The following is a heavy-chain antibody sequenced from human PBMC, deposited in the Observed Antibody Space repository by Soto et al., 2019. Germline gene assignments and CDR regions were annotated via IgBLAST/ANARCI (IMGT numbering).Heavy chain of an antibody. CDR1: GFNFKAYG. CDR2: ISTDGTNQ. J-gene: IGHJ4*02. CDR3: AVGGGDCYSPFDY. V-gene: IGHV3-30-3*01. Sequence: QVHLVESGGGVVQPGRSLRLSCVASGFNFKAYGMHWVRQAPGKGLEWVAVISTDGTNQHHADSVKGRFTISRDNFKNTLYMQMNSLRPEDTAVYFCAVGGGDCYSPFDYWGQGTLVTVSS. D-gene: IGHD2-21*02.